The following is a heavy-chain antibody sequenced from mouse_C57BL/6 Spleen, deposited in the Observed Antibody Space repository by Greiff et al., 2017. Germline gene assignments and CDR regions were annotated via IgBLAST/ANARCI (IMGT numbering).Heavy chain of an antibody. CDR3: ARLIYYGNLAWFAY. J-gene: IGHJ3*01. D-gene: IGHD2-1*01. V-gene: IGHV5-6*01. CDR1: GFTFSSYG. CDR2: ISSGGSYT. Sequence: EVQLVESGGDLVKPGGSLKLSCAASGFTFSSYGMSWVRQTPDKRLEWVATISSGGSYTYYPDSVKGRFTISRDNAKNTLYLQMSSLKSEDTAMYYCARLIYYGNLAWFAYWGQGTLVTVSA.